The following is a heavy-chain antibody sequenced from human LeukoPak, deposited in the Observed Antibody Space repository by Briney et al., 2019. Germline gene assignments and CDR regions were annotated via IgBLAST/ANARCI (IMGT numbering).Heavy chain of an antibody. CDR2: INTNSGGT. D-gene: IGHD5-12*01. CDR3: ARDRDIVATIYYYYYYGMDV. V-gene: IGHV1-2*02. CDR1: GYTFTGYY. Sequence: ASVKVSCKASGYTFTGYYMHWVRHAPGQGLEWMGWINTNSGGTNYAQRFQGRVTMTRDTSISTAYMELSRLRSDDTAAYYCARDRDIVATIYYYYYYGMDVWGQGTTVTVSS. J-gene: IGHJ6*02.